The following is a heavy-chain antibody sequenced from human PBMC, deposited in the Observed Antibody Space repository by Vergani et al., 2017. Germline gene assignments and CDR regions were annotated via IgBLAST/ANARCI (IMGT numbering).Heavy chain of an antibody. J-gene: IGHJ4*02. V-gene: IGHV1-2*02. CDR2: INPLNGVT. Sequence: QVQLVQSGAEVKKPGASVKISCTASGYPFSGYYVHWVRQVPNQGLEWMGWINPLNGVTSYAQIFQGRVTLTRDTTIMTAYMELSGIRSNDTAVYFCGRGRFGTANAPLGYWGQGSLVIVSS. CDR3: GRGRFGTANAPLGY. CDR1: GYPFSGYY. D-gene: IGHD6-13*01.